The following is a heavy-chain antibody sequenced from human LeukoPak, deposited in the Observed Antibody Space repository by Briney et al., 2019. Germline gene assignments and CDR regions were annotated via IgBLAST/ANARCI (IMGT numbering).Heavy chain of an antibody. J-gene: IGHJ5*02. CDR1: GFTFSSYS. V-gene: IGHV3-21*01. CDR2: ISTSSDYI. CDR3: ARDPTIGGSYYVNWLDP. Sequence: GGSLRLSCAASGFTFSSYSMNWVRQAPGKGLEWVSSISTSSDYIYYADSMKGRFTISRDNAKNSLYLQMNSLRAEDTAVYYCARDPTIGGSYYVNWLDPWGQGTLVTVSS. D-gene: IGHD1-26*01.